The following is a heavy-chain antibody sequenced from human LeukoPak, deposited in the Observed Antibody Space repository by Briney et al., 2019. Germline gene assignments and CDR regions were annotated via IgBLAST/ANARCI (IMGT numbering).Heavy chain of an antibody. D-gene: IGHD2-15*01. CDR1: GYTFTYND. Sequence: ASVKVSCKASGYTFTYNDIKWVRQATGQGLEWMGWMNPGTANTGYSQKFQGGLAMTADTSINTAYMELSGLTSEDTAVYYCARGGAAADWGQGTLVTVSS. CDR2: MNPGTANT. V-gene: IGHV1-8*01. J-gene: IGHJ4*02. CDR3: ARGGAAAD.